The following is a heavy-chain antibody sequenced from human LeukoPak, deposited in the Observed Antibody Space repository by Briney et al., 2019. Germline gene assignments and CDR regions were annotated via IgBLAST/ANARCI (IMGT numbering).Heavy chain of an antibody. V-gene: IGHV4-34*01. CDR3: ARHLAAAGTPLGY. CDR2: TNHSGST. CDR1: GGSFSGYY. J-gene: IGHJ4*02. D-gene: IGHD6-13*01. Sequence: SETLSLTCAVYGGSFSGYYWSWIRQPPGKGLEWIGETNHSGSTNYNPSLKSRVTISVDTSKNQFSLKLSSVTAADTAVYYCARHLAAAGTPLGYWGQGTLVTVSS.